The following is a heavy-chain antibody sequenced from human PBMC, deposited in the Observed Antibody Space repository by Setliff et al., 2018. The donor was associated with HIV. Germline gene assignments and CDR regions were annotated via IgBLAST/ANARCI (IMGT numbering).Heavy chain of an antibody. D-gene: IGHD2-8*02. CDR3: ARVSITYWYSIPRDYYYYMDV. CDR2: IYISGST. Sequence: PSETLSLTCTVSGGSISSYYWSWIRQPAGKGLEWIGHIYISGSTNYNPSFNSRVTMSVDTSKNQFSLRLTSVTAADTAVYYCARVSITYWYSIPRDYYYYMDVWGEGTTVTVSS. J-gene: IGHJ6*03. CDR1: GGSISSYY. V-gene: IGHV4-4*07.